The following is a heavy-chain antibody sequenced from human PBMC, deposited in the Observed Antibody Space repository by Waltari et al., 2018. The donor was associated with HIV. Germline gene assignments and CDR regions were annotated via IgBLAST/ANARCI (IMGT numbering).Heavy chain of an antibody. Sequence: EVQLLESGGGLVQPGGSLRLSFAASGFTFSSYAMSWVRQAPGKGLEWVSAISGSGGSTYYADSVKGRFTISRDNSKNTLYLQMNSLRAEDTAVYYCAKDAKITIFGVVIMGPFDPWGQGTLVTVSS. CDR2: ISGSGGST. J-gene: IGHJ5*02. D-gene: IGHD3-3*01. CDR3: AKDAKITIFGVVIMGPFDP. CDR1: GFTFSSYA. V-gene: IGHV3-23*01.